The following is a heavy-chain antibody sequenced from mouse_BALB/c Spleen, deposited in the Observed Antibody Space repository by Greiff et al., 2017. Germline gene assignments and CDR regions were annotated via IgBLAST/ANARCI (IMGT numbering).Heavy chain of an antibody. D-gene: IGHD2-12*01. Sequence: VQLQQSGTVLARPGASVKMSCKASGYTFTSYWMHWVKQRPGQGLEWIGAIYPGNSDTSYNQKFKGKAKLTAVTSTSTAYMELSSLTNEDSAVYYCTRPGDYFSYWYFDVWGAGTTVTVSS. CDR2: IYPGNSDT. J-gene: IGHJ1*01. CDR3: TRPGDYFSYWYFDV. V-gene: IGHV1-5*01. CDR1: GYTFTSYW.